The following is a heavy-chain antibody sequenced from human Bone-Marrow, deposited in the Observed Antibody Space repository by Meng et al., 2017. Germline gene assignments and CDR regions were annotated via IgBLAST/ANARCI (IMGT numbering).Heavy chain of an antibody. Sequence: ASVKVSCKASGYTFTSYGISWVRQAPGQGLEWMGWISAYNGNTNYAQKLQGRVTMTTEASTSTAYMELRSLRSDDTAVYYCARDSLRSGWYRLYYYYYGMDVWGQGTTVTVSS. CDR2: ISAYNGNT. CDR1: GYTFTSYG. CDR3: ARDSLRSGWYRLYYYYYGMDV. V-gene: IGHV1-18*01. J-gene: IGHJ6*02. D-gene: IGHD6-19*01.